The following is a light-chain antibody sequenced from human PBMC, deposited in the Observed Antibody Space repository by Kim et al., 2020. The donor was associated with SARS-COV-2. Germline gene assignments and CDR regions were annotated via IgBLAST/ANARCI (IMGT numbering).Light chain of an antibody. V-gene: IGKV1-39*01. CDR3: QQSYITPHYT. CDR2: GAS. CDR1: QTISTY. Sequence: DIQMTQSPSSLSASVGDRVTITCRASQTISTYLNWYQQKPRKAPKLLIYGASTLQSGVPSRFSGSGSGTDFTLTISSLQPEDFATYYCQQSYITPHYTVGQGTKLEI. J-gene: IGKJ2*01.